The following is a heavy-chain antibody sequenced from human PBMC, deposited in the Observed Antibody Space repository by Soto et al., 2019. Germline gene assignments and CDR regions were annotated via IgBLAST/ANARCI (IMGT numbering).Heavy chain of an antibody. CDR1: GGSISSYY. Sequence: SETLSLTCTVSGGSISSYYWSWIRQPPGKGLEWIGYIYYSGSTNYNPSIKSRVTISVDTSKNQFSLKLSSVTAADTAVYYCARDSAGSFSFDYWGQGTLVTVSS. J-gene: IGHJ4*02. CDR3: ARDSAGSFSFDY. CDR2: IYYSGST. V-gene: IGHV4-59*01.